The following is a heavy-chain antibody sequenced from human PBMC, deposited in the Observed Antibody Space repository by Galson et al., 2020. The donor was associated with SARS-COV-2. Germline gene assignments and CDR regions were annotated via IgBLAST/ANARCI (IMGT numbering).Heavy chain of an antibody. CDR1: GFTFSSYS. CDR3: ARVAKFPHYGMDV. Sequence: NSGGSLRLSCAASGFTFSSYSMNWVRQAPGKGLEWVSSISSSSSYIYYADSVKGRFTISRDNAKNSLYLQMNSLRAEDTAVYYCARVAKFPHYGMDVWGQGTTVTVSS. V-gene: IGHV3-21*01. J-gene: IGHJ6*02. CDR2: ISSSSSYI.